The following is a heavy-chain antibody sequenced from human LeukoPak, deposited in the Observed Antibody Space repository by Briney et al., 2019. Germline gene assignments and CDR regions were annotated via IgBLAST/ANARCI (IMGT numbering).Heavy chain of an antibody. Sequence: ASVKLCFKASGYTFTSYGISWVRQAPGQGLEWMGWISAYNGNTNYAQKLQGRVTMTTDTSTSTAYMELRSLRSDDTAVYYCARGMYSSSWGSGWPFDYWVQGTLVTVSS. V-gene: IGHV1-18*01. D-gene: IGHD6-13*01. J-gene: IGHJ4*02. CDR1: GYTFTSYG. CDR2: ISAYNGNT. CDR3: ARGMYSSSWGSGWPFDY.